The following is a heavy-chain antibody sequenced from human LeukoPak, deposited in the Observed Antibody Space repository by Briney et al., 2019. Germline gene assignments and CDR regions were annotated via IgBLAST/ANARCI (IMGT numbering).Heavy chain of an antibody. D-gene: IGHD2-2*01. V-gene: IGHV3-74*01. CDR2: IKSEGSSA. Sequence: GGSLRLSCAASGFTFSSHWMHCVPQAPGKGLEWVSRIKSEGSSANYVDSVKGRFTISRDNAKNTLYLQMNSLRAEDTAVYYCVRSCSTSGSCYGWFDPWGQGTLVTVSS. CDR1: GFTFSSHW. J-gene: IGHJ5*02. CDR3: VRSCSTSGSCYGWFDP.